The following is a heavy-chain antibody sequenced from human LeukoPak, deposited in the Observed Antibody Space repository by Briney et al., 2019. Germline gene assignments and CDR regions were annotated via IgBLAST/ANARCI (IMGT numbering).Heavy chain of an antibody. Sequence: SETLSLTCAVYGGSFSGYYWSWIRQPPGKGLEWIGEINHSGSTNYNPSLKSRVTISVDTSKNQFSLKLSSVTAADTAVYYCARGGKDYLYYYDSSGYPQPAFDIWGQGTMVTVSS. CDR3: ARGGKDYLYYYDSSGYPQPAFDI. V-gene: IGHV4-34*01. CDR1: GGSFSGYY. CDR2: INHSGST. D-gene: IGHD3-22*01. J-gene: IGHJ3*02.